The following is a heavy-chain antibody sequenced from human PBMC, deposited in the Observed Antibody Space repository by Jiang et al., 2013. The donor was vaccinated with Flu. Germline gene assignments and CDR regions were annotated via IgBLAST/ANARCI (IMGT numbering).Heavy chain of an antibody. CDR2: VIPIFGTA. CDR1: GGTFSSYA. Sequence: SGAEVKKPGSSVKVSCKASGGTFSSYAISWVRQAPGQGLEWMGGVIPIFGTANYAQKFQGRVTITADESTSTAYMELSSLRSEDTAVYYCARDFWSSEIYYYMDVWGQRDHGHRLL. J-gene: IGHJ6*03. CDR3: ARDFWSSEIYYYMDV. D-gene: IGHD3-3*01. V-gene: IGHV1-69*01.